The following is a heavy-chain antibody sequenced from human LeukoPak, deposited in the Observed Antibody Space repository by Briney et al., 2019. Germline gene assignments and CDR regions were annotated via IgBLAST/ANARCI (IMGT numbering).Heavy chain of an antibody. Sequence: PGGSLRLSCAASGFTFSNYGMSWVRQAPGKGLEGVSTISGSGSATYNAGSVKGRFTTSRDNANNTLYLQMNSLRAEATAVYYCAKTEAPGAIRAGSDYWGQETLVTVSS. CDR3: AKTEAPGAIRAGSDY. V-gene: IGHV3-23*01. D-gene: IGHD2-2*02. CDR1: GFTFSNYG. J-gene: IGHJ4*02. CDR2: ISGSGSAT.